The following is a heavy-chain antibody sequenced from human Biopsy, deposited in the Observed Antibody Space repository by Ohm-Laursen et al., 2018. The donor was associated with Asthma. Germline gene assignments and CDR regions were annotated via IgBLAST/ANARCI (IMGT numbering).Heavy chain of an antibody. Sequence: ASVKVSCKTSGYTFSSAGISWVRQAPGQGLDWMGWISVYNGDTDYAQKLQDRVTMITDTSTSTAYMELRSLRSDDTAVYYCARHRGYWADGSCYPGFDFWGQGTLVTVSS. CDR3: ARHRGYWADGSCYPGFDF. CDR2: ISVYNGDT. J-gene: IGHJ4*02. V-gene: IGHV1-18*01. CDR1: GYTFSSAG. D-gene: IGHD2-15*01.